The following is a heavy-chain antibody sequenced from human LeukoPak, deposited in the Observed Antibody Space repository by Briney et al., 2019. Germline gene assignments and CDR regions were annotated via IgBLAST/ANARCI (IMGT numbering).Heavy chain of an antibody. V-gene: IGHV1-2*02. D-gene: IGHD2-15*01. CDR1: GYTFTDYY. CDR3: ARDRGVHYCSGGSCSHYYYYMDV. J-gene: IGHJ6*03. CDR2: INPNSGGT. Sequence: ASVKVSCKASGYTFTDYYMHWVRQAPGQGLEWMGWINPNSGGTNYAQKFQGRVTMTRDTSISTAYMELSRLRSDDTAVYYCARDRGVHYCSGGSCSHYYYYMDVWGKGTTVTISS.